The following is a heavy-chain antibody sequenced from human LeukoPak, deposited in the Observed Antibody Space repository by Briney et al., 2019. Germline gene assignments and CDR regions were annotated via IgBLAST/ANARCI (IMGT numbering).Heavy chain of an antibody. J-gene: IGHJ4*02. V-gene: IGHV3-48*03. Sequence: PGGSLRLSCAASGFTSSSYEWNWVRQAPGKGLEWVSYISGSSGTMYYADSVKGRFTISRDDAKNSLYLQMNSLRAEDTAVYYCARDKYCSGGKCYGLGLGFDYWGQGSLVIVSS. CDR3: ARDKYCSGGKCYGLGLGFDY. D-gene: IGHD2-15*01. CDR2: ISGSSGTM. CDR1: GFTSSSYE.